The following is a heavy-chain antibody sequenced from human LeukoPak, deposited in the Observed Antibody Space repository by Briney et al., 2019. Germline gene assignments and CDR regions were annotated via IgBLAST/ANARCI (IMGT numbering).Heavy chain of an antibody. CDR2: ISGSGGST. CDR1: GFTFSSYA. J-gene: IGHJ4*02. D-gene: IGHD3-9*01. Sequence: GGSLRLSCAASGFTFSSYAMSWVRHAPGKGLEWVSAISGSGGSTYYADSVKGRFTISRDNSKNTLYLQMNSLRAEDTAVYYCATHPLYYDILTGLDYWGQGTLVTVSS. CDR3: ATHPLYYDILTGLDY. V-gene: IGHV3-23*01.